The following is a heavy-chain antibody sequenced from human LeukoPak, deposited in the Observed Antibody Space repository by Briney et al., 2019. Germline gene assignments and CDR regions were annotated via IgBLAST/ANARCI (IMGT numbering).Heavy chain of an antibody. J-gene: IGHJ5*02. CDR3: ARIHYYDSNENFDP. CDR2: ISSSGSTI. V-gene: IGHV3-11*01. D-gene: IGHD3-22*01. Sequence: GGSLRLSCAASGFTFSDYYMSWIRQAPGKGLEWVSYISSSGSTIYYADSVKGRFTISRDNAKNSLYLQMNSLRAEDTAVYYCARIHYYDSNENFDPWGQGTLVTVSS. CDR1: GFTFSDYY.